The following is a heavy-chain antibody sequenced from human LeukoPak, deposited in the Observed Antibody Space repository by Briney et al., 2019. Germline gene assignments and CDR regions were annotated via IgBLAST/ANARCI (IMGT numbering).Heavy chain of an antibody. CDR1: GFTFKSYA. CDR2: INTNGANT. CDR3: VKGLDYSSSQTDS. D-gene: IGHD6-6*01. J-gene: IGHJ4*02. Sequence: GGSLRLSCAASGFTFKSYAMHWVRQAPGKGLEYVSSINTNGANTYYADSVKGRFTISRDNSRNTVYVQMNSLTPEDTAVYYCVKGLDYSSSQTDSWGQGTLVTVSS. V-gene: IGHV3-64*05.